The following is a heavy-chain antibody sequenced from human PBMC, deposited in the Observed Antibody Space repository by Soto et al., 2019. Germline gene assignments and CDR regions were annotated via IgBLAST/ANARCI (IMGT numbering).Heavy chain of an antibody. CDR2: IYYSGST. Sequence: SETLSLTCTVSGGSISSGGYYWSWIRQHPGKGLEWIGYIYYSGSTYYNPSLKSRVTISVDTSKNQFSLKLSSVTAADTAVYYCARTTVTRMGVGAFDIWGQGTMVTVSS. CDR1: GGSISSGGYY. V-gene: IGHV4-31*03. D-gene: IGHD4-17*01. CDR3: ARTTVTRMGVGAFDI. J-gene: IGHJ3*02.